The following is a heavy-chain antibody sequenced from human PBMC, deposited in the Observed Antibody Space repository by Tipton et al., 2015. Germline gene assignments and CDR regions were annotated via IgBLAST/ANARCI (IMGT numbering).Heavy chain of an antibody. CDR1: GFTFSSYA. D-gene: IGHD6-6*01. CDR2: ISGSGGST. CDR3: AKDSGANGALQLESFDY. Sequence: SLRLSCAASGFTFSSYAMSWVRQSPGKGLEWVSAISGSGGSTYYADSVKGRFTISRDNTKRSLYVQMDSLRAEDTAVYYCAKDSGANGALQLESFDYWGQGTLVTVSS. J-gene: IGHJ4*02. V-gene: IGHV3-23*01.